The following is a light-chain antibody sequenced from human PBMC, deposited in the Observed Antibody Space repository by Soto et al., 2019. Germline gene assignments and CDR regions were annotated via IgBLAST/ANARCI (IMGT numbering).Light chain of an antibody. CDR1: QSVSSAY. CDR3: QQSGSSFYT. CDR2: GAS. J-gene: IGKJ2*01. V-gene: IGKV3-20*01. Sequence: EIVLTQSPGTLSLSPGERATLSCRASQSVSSAYLAWYQQIPGQAPRLLIYGASSRATGIPDRFSGSGSGTDFTFTISGLEPEDLSVYYCQQSGSSFYTFGQGTKLEIE.